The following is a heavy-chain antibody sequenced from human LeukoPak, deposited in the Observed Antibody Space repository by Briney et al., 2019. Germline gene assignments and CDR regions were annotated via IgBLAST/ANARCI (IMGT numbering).Heavy chain of an antibody. CDR3: ARGEASGWFKFDY. V-gene: IGHV1-69*13. J-gene: IGHJ4*02. CDR2: IIPIFGTA. CDR1: GYTFTSYA. D-gene: IGHD6-19*01. Sequence: SVKVSCKASGYTFTSYAISWVRQAPGQGLEWMGGIIPIFGTANYAQKFQGRVTITADESTSTAYMELSSLRSEDTAVYYCARGEASGWFKFDYWGQGTLVTVSS.